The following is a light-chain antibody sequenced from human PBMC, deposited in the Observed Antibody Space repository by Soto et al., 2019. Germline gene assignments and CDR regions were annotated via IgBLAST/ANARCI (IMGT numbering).Light chain of an antibody. Sequence: EIVMTRSPATLSVSPGEKATLSCRASQSVSSNLAWYQQKPGQAPRLLIYGASSRATGIPARFSCSGSGTEFTLTISSLQPEDVAVYSCKQYSNTHRTLGQWTKVYIK. CDR3: KQYSNTHRT. V-gene: IGKV3-15*01. J-gene: IGKJ1*01. CDR2: GAS. CDR1: QSVSSN.